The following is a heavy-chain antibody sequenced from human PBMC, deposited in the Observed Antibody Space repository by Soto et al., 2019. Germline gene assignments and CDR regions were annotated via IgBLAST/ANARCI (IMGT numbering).Heavy chain of an antibody. CDR2: MNPNSGNT. Sequence: ASVKVCSKASGYTFTSYDINWVRQATGQGLEWMGWMNPNSGNTGYAQKSQGRVTMTRNTSISTAYMELSSLRSEDTAVYYCARTCSSTSCYSFYGMEVWGQGTTVIVSS. J-gene: IGHJ6*02. CDR1: GYTFTSYD. V-gene: IGHV1-8*01. CDR3: ARTCSSTSCYSFYGMEV. D-gene: IGHD2-2*02.